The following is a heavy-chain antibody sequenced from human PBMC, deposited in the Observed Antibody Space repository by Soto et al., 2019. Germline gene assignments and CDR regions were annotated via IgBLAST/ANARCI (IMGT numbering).Heavy chain of an antibody. CDR3: AREQRTPARYNWNHQRTYYYYYGMDV. CDR2: ISYDGSNK. J-gene: IGHJ6*02. D-gene: IGHD1-20*01. Sequence: GGSLRLSCAASGFTFSSYAMHWVRQAPGKGLEWVAVISYDGSNKYYADSVKGRFTISRDNSKNTLYLQMNSLRAEDTAVYYCAREQRTPARYNWNHQRTYYYYYGMDVWGQGTTVTVSS. CDR1: GFTFSSYA. V-gene: IGHV3-30-3*01.